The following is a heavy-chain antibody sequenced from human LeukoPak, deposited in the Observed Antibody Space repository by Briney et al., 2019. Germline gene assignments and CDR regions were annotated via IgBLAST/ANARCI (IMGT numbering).Heavy chain of an antibody. J-gene: IGHJ4*02. CDR3: TKGRGYIYGAYWFDY. D-gene: IGHD5-18*01. CDR2: INTDTGNP. Sequence: ASVKVSCKASGYTFTTYAMNWVRQAPGQGLEWVGWINTDTGNPTYAQGFTGRFVFSLDTSVSTAYLQISSLKAEDTAVYYCTKGRGYIYGAYWFDYWGQGTLVTVSS. CDR1: GYTFTTYA. V-gene: IGHV7-4-1*02.